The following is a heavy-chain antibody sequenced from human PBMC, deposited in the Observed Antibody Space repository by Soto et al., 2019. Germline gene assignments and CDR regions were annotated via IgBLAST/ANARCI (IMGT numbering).Heavy chain of an antibody. Sequence: QVQLVESGGGVVQPGRSLRLSCAASGFTFSSYDMHWVRQAAGKGLEWVAVISYDGSNKYYADSVKGRFTISRDNSKNTLYLQMNSLRAEDTAVHYCAREHKLVPFNEYYYYGMDVWGQGTTVTVSS. D-gene: IGHD6-6*01. CDR1: GFTFSSYD. J-gene: IGHJ6*02. CDR2: ISYDGSNK. CDR3: AREHKLVPFNEYYYYGMDV. V-gene: IGHV3-30-3*01.